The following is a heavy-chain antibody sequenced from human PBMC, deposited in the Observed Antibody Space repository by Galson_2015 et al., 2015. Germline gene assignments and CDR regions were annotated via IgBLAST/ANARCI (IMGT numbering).Heavy chain of an antibody. J-gene: IGHJ4*02. CDR3: AKGGLGYCSGGSCYSGKEFDY. V-gene: IGHV3-23*01. CDR2: VNGGGGST. CDR1: GFTFSSYA. Sequence: SLRLSCAASGFTFSSYAMRWVRQAPGKGLEWVSTVNGGGGSTSYADSVKGRFTISRDNSRNTLYLQMNSLRVEDTVVYFCAKGGLGYCSGGSCYSGKEFDYWGQGTLVTVSS. D-gene: IGHD2-15*01.